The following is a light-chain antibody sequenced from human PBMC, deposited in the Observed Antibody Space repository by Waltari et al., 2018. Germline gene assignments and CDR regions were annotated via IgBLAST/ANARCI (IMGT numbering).Light chain of an antibody. CDR2: AAS. J-gene: IGKJ1*01. CDR1: QGISNY. Sequence: IQLTQSPSSLSASVGDRVTITCRGSQGISNYLAWYQQKPGKAPKLLIYAASTLQSGGPSRFSGSGSRTDFTLTISSLQPEDFATYYCQQLNSYQWTFGQGTKVEIK. V-gene: IGKV1-9*01. CDR3: QQLNSYQWT.